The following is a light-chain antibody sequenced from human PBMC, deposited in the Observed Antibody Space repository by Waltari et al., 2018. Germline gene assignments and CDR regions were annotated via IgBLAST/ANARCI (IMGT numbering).Light chain of an antibody. Sequence: EILLTQXXATLXXSXXXRXXXXXVASQSVSSYLSWYQKKPGQSPRLLIYDASNRATGIPARFSGSGSGTDFTLTISSLEPEDFAVYYCQQRSNWPLFTFGPGTKVDIK. CDR1: QSVSSY. V-gene: IGKV3-11*01. CDR2: DAS. J-gene: IGKJ3*01. CDR3: QQRSNWPLFT.